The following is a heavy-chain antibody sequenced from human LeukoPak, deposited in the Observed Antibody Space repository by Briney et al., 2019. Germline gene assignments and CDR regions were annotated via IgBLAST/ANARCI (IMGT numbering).Heavy chain of an antibody. D-gene: IGHD6-13*01. Sequence: SETLSLTCTVSGYSISSGYYWGWIRQPPGKGLEWIGSIYHSGSTYYNPSLKSRVTISVDTSKNQFSLKLSSVTAADTAVYYCARGFSYSSSWDYWGQGTLVTVSS. CDR1: GYSISSGYY. V-gene: IGHV4-38-2*02. CDR3: ARGFSYSSSWDY. J-gene: IGHJ4*02. CDR2: IYHSGST.